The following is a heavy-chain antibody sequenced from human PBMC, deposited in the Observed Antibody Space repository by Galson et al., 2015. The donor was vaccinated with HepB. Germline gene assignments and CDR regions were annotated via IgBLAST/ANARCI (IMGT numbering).Heavy chain of an antibody. V-gene: IGHV3-23*01. Sequence: SLRLSCAASGFTFSSYAIMWVRQAPGKGLEWVSGMSDNGHNTFYADSVKGRFTISRDISKNTVYLQMNSLRVEDTAVYYCATRSGASGWYSYFQHWGQGTLVTVSS. CDR3: ATRSGASGWYSYFQH. CDR1: GFTFSSYA. D-gene: IGHD6-19*01. CDR2: MSDNGHNT. J-gene: IGHJ1*01.